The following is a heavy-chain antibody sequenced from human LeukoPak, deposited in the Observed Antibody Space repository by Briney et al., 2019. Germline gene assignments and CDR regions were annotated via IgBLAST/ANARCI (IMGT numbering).Heavy chain of an antibody. Sequence: SQTLSLTCTVSGDSISTGGYFRSWIRQPAGKGLEWIGRIYAGGNTNYNPSLRSRVTISVDTSKNQFSLKLNSVTAADTAVYYCVRMDYYGSGTYHNWFDPWGQGTLVTVSS. CDR2: IYAGGNT. J-gene: IGHJ5*02. CDR1: GDSISTGGYF. D-gene: IGHD3-10*01. CDR3: VRMDYYGSGTYHNWFDP. V-gene: IGHV4-61*02.